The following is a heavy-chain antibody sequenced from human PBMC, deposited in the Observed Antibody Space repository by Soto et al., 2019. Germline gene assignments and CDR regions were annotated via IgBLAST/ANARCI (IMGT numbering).Heavy chain of an antibody. Sequence: PGGSLRLSCAASGFTFSSYGMHWVRQAPGKGLEWVAVISYDGSNKYYADSVKGRFTISRDNAKNSLYLQMNSLRAEDTAVYYCARDEFDEMATIRPQIPNYYYYYGMDVWGQGTTVTVSS. CDR2: ISYDGSNK. D-gene: IGHD5-12*01. CDR3: ARDEFDEMATIRPQIPNYYYYYGMDV. J-gene: IGHJ6*02. V-gene: IGHV3-30*03. CDR1: GFTFSSYG.